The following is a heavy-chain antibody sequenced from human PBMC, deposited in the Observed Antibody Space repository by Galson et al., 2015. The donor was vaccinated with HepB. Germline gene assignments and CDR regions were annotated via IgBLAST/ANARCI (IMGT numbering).Heavy chain of an antibody. CDR2: ISYDGSNK. CDR3: AKGVGYCSGGSCYEGLLIDY. D-gene: IGHD2-15*01. J-gene: IGHJ4*02. Sequence: SLRLSCAASGFTFSSYGMHWVRQAPGKGLEWVAVISYDGSNKYYADSVKGRFTISRDNSKNTLYLQMNSLRAEDTAVYYCAKGVGYCSGGSCYEGLLIDYWGQGTLVTVSS. V-gene: IGHV3-30*18. CDR1: GFTFSSYG.